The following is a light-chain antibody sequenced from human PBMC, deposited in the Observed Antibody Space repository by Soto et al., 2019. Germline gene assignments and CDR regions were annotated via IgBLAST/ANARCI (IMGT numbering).Light chain of an antibody. J-gene: IGLJ1*01. Sequence: QSALTQPRSVSGSPGQSVTISCTVTSSDVGRYDYVSWYQQYPGEAPKLIIYDVTERPSGVPDRFSGSKSGNTASLTISGLRAEDEAAYSCCSFAGSYSYVFGSGTKVTVL. CDR1: SSDVGRYDY. V-gene: IGLV2-11*01. CDR3: CSFAGSYSYV. CDR2: DVT.